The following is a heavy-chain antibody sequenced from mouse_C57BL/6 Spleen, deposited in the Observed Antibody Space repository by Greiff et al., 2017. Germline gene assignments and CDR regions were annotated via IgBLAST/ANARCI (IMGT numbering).Heavy chain of an antibody. CDR3: TRERLYDYDYYFDD. Sequence: EVQLQQSGTVLARPGASVKMSCKTSGYTFTSYWMHWVKQRPGQGLEWIGAIYPGNSDTSYNQKFKGKAKLTAVTSASTAYMELSSLTNEDSAVYYCTRERLYDYDYYFDDRGQGTTLTVSS. CDR2: IYPGNSDT. J-gene: IGHJ2*01. CDR1: GYTFTSYW. V-gene: IGHV1-5*01. D-gene: IGHD2-4*01.